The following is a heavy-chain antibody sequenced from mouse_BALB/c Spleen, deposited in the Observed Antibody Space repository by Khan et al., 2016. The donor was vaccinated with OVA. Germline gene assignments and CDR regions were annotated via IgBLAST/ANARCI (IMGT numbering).Heavy chain of an antibody. D-gene: IGHD1-2*01. CDR2: ISPGSGDT. V-gene: IGHV1-77*01. Sequence: QVRLQQSGAELARPGASVQLSCKASGYSFTDYYINWVKQRTGQGLEWIGEISPGSGDTYYNEKFKGKATLTADKFSSKAYMQLSSLTSEASAVYFCARRNYFGYTFAYWGQGTLVTVSA. CDR3: ARRNYFGYTFAY. CDR1: GYSFTDYY. J-gene: IGHJ3*01.